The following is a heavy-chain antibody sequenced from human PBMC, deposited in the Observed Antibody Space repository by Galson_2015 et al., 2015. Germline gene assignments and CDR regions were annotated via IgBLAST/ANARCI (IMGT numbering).Heavy chain of an antibody. J-gene: IGHJ3*02. D-gene: IGHD6-19*01. Sequence: SLRLACAASGFTFSNFAMHWVRQAPGKGLEWVAVISYDGNNKYHADSVKGRCTSSRVNSKNKLYLQMDSLTAEDAAVYYCARVSGGGWFLDAFDIRGQGTVVTVSS. CDR1: GFTFSNFA. CDR2: ISYDGNNK. V-gene: IGHV3-30-3*01. CDR3: ARVSGGGWFLDAFDI.